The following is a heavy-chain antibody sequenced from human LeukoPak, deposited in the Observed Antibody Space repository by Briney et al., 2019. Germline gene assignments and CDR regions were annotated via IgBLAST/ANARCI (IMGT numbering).Heavy chain of an antibody. CDR3: ARHQVYGGNSDTFDY. D-gene: IGHD4-23*01. J-gene: IGHJ4*02. Sequence: GESLKISCKGSGYSFTSYWIGWVRQMPGKGLEWMGIIYPGDPDTRYSPSFQGQVTISADKSISTAYLQWSSLKASDTAMYYCARHQVYGGNSDTFDYWGQGTLVTVSS. CDR1: GYSFTSYW. V-gene: IGHV5-51*01. CDR2: IYPGDPDT.